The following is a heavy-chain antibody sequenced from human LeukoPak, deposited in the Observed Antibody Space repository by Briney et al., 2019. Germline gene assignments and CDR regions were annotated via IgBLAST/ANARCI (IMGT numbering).Heavy chain of an antibody. Sequence: GGSLRLSCGASGFTFSYYSMNWVRQAPGKGLEWISYISSSSTTIYYADSVKGRFTISRDNAKNSLYLQMNSLRAEDTAVYYCARASRVGATSPEFDYWGQGTLVTVSS. CDR1: GFTFSYYS. D-gene: IGHD1-26*01. CDR3: ARASRVGATSPEFDY. CDR2: ISSSSTTI. J-gene: IGHJ4*02. V-gene: IGHV3-48*01.